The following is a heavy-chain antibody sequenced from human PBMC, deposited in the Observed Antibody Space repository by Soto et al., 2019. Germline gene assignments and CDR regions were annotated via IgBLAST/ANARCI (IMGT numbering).Heavy chain of an antibody. D-gene: IGHD3-10*01. CDR2: IRANTGNT. CDR1: GYTFTNYG. CDR3: ARSGSYGANWRFDH. Sequence: QVQLVQSGVEVKMPGASVKVSCKTSGYTFTNYGITWVRQAPGQGLEWMGWIRANTGNTNYAQHFQGTLTMTTDTSTRTGYMVLRSLRSDDTAVYYCARSGSYGANWRFDHWVQGTLVTVSS. J-gene: IGHJ4*02. V-gene: IGHV1-18*01.